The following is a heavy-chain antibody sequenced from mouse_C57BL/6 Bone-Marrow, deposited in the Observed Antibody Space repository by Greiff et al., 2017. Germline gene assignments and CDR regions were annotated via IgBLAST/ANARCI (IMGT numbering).Heavy chain of an antibody. J-gene: IGHJ4*01. CDR3: AINYGSSSYYAMDY. V-gene: IGHV1-7*01. CDR1: GYTFTSYW. CDR2: INPSSGYT. Sequence: VQLQQSGAELAKPGASVTLSCKASGYTFTSYWMHWVKQRPGQGLEWIGYINPSSGYTKYNQKFKDKATLTADKSSSTAYMQLSSLTYEYSAVYYCAINYGSSSYYAMDYWGQGTSVTVSS. D-gene: IGHD1-1*01.